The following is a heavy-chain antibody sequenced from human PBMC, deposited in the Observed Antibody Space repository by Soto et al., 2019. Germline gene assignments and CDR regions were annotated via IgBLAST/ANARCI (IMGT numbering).Heavy chain of an antibody. J-gene: IGHJ5*02. Sequence: KPSETLSLTCAVYGGSFSGYYLSWIRQPPGKGLEWIGEINHSGRTNYKPSLKSRVTISVDTSKNQFSLKLSSVTAADTAVYYCARGQRFSDWFDPWGQGTLVTVSS. CDR2: INHSGRT. CDR1: GGSFSGYY. D-gene: IGHD3-3*01. CDR3: ARGQRFSDWFDP. V-gene: IGHV4-34*01.